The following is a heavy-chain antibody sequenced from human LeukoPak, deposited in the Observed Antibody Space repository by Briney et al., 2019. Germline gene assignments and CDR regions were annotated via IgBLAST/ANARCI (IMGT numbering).Heavy chain of an antibody. Sequence: PSETLSLTCTVSGGSISSGGYYWSWIRQHPGKGLEWIGYINYSGSTYYNPSLKSRVTISVDTSKNQFSLKLSSVTAADTAVYYCARGSRARSGYDYASGYYYYMDVWGKGTTVTVSS. D-gene: IGHD5-12*01. CDR3: ARGSRARSGYDYASGYYYYMDV. V-gene: IGHV4-31*03. CDR1: GGSISSGGYY. CDR2: INYSGST. J-gene: IGHJ6*03.